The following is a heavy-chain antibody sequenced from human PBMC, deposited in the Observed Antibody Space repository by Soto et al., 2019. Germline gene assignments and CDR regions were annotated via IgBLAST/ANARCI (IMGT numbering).Heavy chain of an antibody. Sequence: QVQLQESGPGLVKPSETLSLTCAVSGGSITSYYWSWIRQAPGKGLEWIGYIYHSGSTDYNPSLKSXFTMSLDTSKNQVSLSLTSVTAADTAVYYCAAAPRYWVQGTLVTVSS. V-gene: IGHV4-59*01. CDR3: AAAPRY. D-gene: IGHD6-13*01. CDR2: IYHSGST. CDR1: GGSITSYY. J-gene: IGHJ4*02.